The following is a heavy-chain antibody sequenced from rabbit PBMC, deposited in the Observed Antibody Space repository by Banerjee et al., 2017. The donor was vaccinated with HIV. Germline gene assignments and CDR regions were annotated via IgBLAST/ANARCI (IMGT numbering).Heavy chain of an antibody. CDR1: GIDFSGYG. J-gene: IGHJ6*01. Sequence: QQQLEESGGGLVKPGGTLTLSCKASGIDFSGYGISWVRQAPGKGLEWIAYIYPDFNITNYANSVKGRFTISSDNAQNTLYLQLNSLTAADTATYFCARGDMGYSYDDYGEGYYYGMDLWGQGTLVTVS. CDR2: IYPDFNIT. V-gene: IGHV1S43*01. CDR3: ARGDMGYSYDDYGEGYYYGMDL. D-gene: IGHD2-1*01.